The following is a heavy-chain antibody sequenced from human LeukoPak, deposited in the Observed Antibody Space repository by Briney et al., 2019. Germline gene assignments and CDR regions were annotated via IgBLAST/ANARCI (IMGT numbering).Heavy chain of an antibody. CDR2: ISGSGGST. V-gene: IGHV3-23*01. J-gene: IGHJ4*02. Sequence: GGSLRLSCAASGFTFSSYAMSWVRQAPGKGLEWVSAISGSGGSTYYADSVKGRFTISRDNSKNTLYLQMNSLRAEDTAVYYCAKFSGVVPAAPIDYWGQGTLVTVSS. CDR3: AKFSGVVPAAPIDY. CDR1: GFTFSSYA. D-gene: IGHD2-2*01.